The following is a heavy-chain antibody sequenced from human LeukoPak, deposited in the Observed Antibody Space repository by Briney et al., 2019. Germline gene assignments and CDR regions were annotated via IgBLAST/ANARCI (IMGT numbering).Heavy chain of an antibody. CDR3: ARDNSVGDNAWWFDP. CDR2: INPTGGST. CDR1: GYTFTSYY. D-gene: IGHD1-26*01. J-gene: IGHJ5*02. V-gene: IGHV1-46*01. Sequence: ASVKVSCTASGYTFTSYYMHWVRQAPGQGLEWMGLINPTGGSTGYAQKFQGRVTMTRDMSKSTDYMELSSLRSEDTAIYYCARDNSVGDNAWWFDPWGQGTLVTVSS.